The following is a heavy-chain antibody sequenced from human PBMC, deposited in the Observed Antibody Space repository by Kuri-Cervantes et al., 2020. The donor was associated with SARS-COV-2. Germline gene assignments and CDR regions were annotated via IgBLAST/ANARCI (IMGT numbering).Heavy chain of an antibody. Sequence: GSLRLSCTVSGASISSSTYYWGWIRQSPGKGLEWLGSIYESGDTYYSSSLKIRLSLSVDTSKNQFSLKLTSVTAADTAIYYCARRYAFDRFHKWGQGTQVTVSS. D-gene: IGHD3-9*01. CDR2: IYESGDT. V-gene: IGHV4-39*01. CDR1: GASISSSTYY. J-gene: IGHJ4*02. CDR3: ARRYAFDRFHK.